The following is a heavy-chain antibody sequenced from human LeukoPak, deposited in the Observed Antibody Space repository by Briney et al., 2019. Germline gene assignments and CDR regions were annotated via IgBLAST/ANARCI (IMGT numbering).Heavy chain of an antibody. CDR1: GGSISSYY. V-gene: IGHV4-59*01. Sequence: SETLSLTCTVSGGSISSYYWSWIRQPPGKGLEWIGYIYYSGSTNYNPSLKSRVTISVDTSKNQFSLELSSVTAADTAVYYCARADYDFWSVERNWFDPWGQGTLVTVSS. D-gene: IGHD3-3*01. J-gene: IGHJ5*02. CDR2: IYYSGST. CDR3: ARADYDFWSVERNWFDP.